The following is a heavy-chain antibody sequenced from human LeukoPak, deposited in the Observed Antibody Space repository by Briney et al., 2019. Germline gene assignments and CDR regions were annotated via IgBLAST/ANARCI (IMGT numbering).Heavy chain of an antibody. V-gene: IGHV4-34*01. CDR1: GGSFSGYY. J-gene: IGHJ5*02. Sequence: SETLSLTCAVYGGSFSGYYWSWIRQPPGKGLEWIGEINHGGSTNYNPSLKSRVTISVDTSKNQFSLKLSSVTAADTAVYYCAREPSVTTVSTGSWGQGTLVIVSS. CDR2: INHGGST. CDR3: AREPSVTTVSTGS. D-gene: IGHD4-17*01.